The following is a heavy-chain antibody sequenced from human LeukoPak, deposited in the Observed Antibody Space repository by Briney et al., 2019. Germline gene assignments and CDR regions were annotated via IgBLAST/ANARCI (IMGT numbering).Heavy chain of an antibody. CDR3: AIVTAVARTFWFDP. Sequence: ASVKVSCKASRYTFTGYYMHWVRQAPGQGLEWMGWINPNSGGTNYAQKFQGRVTMTRDTSISTAYMELSRLRSDDTAVYYCAIVTAVARTFWFDPWGQGTLVTVSS. CDR2: INPNSGGT. D-gene: IGHD6-19*01. CDR1: RYTFTGYY. J-gene: IGHJ5*02. V-gene: IGHV1-2*02.